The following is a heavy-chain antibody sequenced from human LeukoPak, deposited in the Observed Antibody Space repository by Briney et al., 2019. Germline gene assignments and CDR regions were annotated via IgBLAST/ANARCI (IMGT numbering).Heavy chain of an antibody. V-gene: IGHV1-69*13. Sequence: GASVKVSCKASGGTFSSYAISWVRQAPGQGLEWMGGIIPIFGTANYAQKFQGRVTITADESTSTAYMELSSLRSEDTAVYYCARRDSSGSKDQSFDYWGQGTLVTVSS. CDR1: GGTFSSYA. CDR3: ARRDSSGSKDQSFDY. CDR2: IIPIFGTA. J-gene: IGHJ4*02. D-gene: IGHD3-22*01.